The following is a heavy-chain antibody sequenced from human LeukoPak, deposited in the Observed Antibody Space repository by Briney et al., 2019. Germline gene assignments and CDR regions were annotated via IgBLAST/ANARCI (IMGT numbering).Heavy chain of an antibody. Sequence: HPGGSLRLSCGASGFSFSNAWMSWVRQAPGKGLEWVSAISGGGGSTYYADSVKGRFTISRDNSKNTLYLQMNSLRAEDTAVYYCAKDRYGSGSDTFDYWGQGALVTVSS. CDR1: GFSFSNAW. J-gene: IGHJ4*02. CDR3: AKDRYGSGSDTFDY. V-gene: IGHV3-23*01. D-gene: IGHD3-10*01. CDR2: ISGGGGST.